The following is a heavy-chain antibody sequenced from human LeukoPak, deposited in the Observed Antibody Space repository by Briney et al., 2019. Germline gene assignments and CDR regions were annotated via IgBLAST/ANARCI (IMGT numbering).Heavy chain of an antibody. Sequence: PGGSLRLSCAASGFTFSSFAMSWVRQAPGRGLEWVSAIHGSGDRTYYADSVKGRFTISRDRSSVFLQMNGLRAEDPAVYYCAKDQGNDYGDQLHYWGQGTLVTVSS. J-gene: IGHJ4*02. CDR1: GFTFSSFA. V-gene: IGHV3-23*01. CDR2: IHGSGDRT. D-gene: IGHD4/OR15-4a*01. CDR3: AKDQGNDYGDQLHY.